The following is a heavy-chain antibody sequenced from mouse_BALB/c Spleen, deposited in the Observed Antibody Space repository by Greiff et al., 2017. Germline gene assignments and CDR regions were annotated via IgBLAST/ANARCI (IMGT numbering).Heavy chain of an antibody. Sequence: VQLKESGPGLVKPSQSLSLTCSVTGYSITSGYYWNWIRQFPGNKLEWMGYISYDGSNNYNPSLKNRISITRDTSKNQFFLKLNSVTTEDTATYYCARDGGAMDYWGQGTSVTVSS. CDR3: ARDGGAMDY. J-gene: IGHJ4*01. CDR2: ISYDGSN. V-gene: IGHV3-6*02. CDR1: GYSITSGYY.